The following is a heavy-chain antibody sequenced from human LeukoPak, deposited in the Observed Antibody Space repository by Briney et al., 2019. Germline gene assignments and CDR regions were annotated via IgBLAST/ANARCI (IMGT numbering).Heavy chain of an antibody. J-gene: IGHJ3*02. D-gene: IGHD3-3*01. CDR1: GYTFTGYY. CDR3: VRALFPTYYDFWSGSDAFDI. V-gene: IGHV1-2*02. Sequence: GASVKVSCKASGYTFTGYYMHWVRQAPGQGLEWMGWINPNSGGTNYAQKFQGRVTMTRDTSISTAYMELSRLRSDDTAVYYCVRALFPTYYDFWSGSDAFDIWGQGTMVTVSS. CDR2: INPNSGGT.